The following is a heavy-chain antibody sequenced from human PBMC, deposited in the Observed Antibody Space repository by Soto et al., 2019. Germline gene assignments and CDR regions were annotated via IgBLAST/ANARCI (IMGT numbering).Heavy chain of an antibody. J-gene: IGHJ4*02. V-gene: IGHV3-30*18. CDR2: ISYDGSNK. D-gene: IGHD3-10*01. CDR1: GFTFSSYG. Sequence: QVQLVESGGGVVQPGRSLRLSCAASGFTFSSYGMHWVRQAPGKGLEWVAVISYDGSNKYYADSVKGRFTISRDNSKNTLYLQMNSLRAEDTAVYYCAKERRYGSGSYHFDYWGQGTLATVSS. CDR3: AKERRYGSGSYHFDY.